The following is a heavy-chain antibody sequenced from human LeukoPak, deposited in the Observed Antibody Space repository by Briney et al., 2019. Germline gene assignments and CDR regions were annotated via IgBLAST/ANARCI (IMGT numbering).Heavy chain of an antibody. D-gene: IGHD2-21*01. CDR2: IYSDGRT. J-gene: IGHJ4*02. CDR3: AKAPVTSCRGAYCYPFDS. V-gene: IGHV3-53*01. CDR1: GFTVSNKY. Sequence: GGSLRLSCAASGFTVSNKYMTWVRQAPGKGLEWVSLIYSDGRTYYADSVRGRFTISRDNSKNTLYLQMNSLRAEDAAVYFCAKAPVTSCRGAYCYPFDSWGQGTLVTVSS.